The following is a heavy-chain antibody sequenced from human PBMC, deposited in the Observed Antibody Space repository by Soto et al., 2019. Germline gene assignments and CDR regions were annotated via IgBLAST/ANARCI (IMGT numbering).Heavy chain of an antibody. D-gene: IGHD3-10*01. J-gene: IGHJ5*02. V-gene: IGHV3-30*18. CDR3: AKEGWHGSGSYNWFDP. CDR1: GFTFSSYG. Sequence: GGSLRLSCAASGFTFSSYGMHWVRQAPGKGLEWVAVISYDGSNKYYADSVKGRFTISRDNSKNTLYLQMNSLRAEDTAVYYCAKEGWHGSGSYNWFDPWGQGTLVTVSS. CDR2: ISYDGSNK.